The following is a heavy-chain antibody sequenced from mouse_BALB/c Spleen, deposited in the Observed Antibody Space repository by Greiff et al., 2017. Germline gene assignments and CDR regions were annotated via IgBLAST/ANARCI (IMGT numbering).Heavy chain of an antibody. CDR3: ARSGYGNLYAMDY. CDR1: GYSITSDYA. J-gene: IGHJ4*01. D-gene: IGHD2-10*02. V-gene: IGHV3-2*02. CDR2: ISYSGST. Sequence: EVQLVESGPGLVKPSQSLSLTCTVTGYSITSDYAWNWIRQFPGNKLEWMGYISYSGSTSYNPSLKSRISITRDTSKNQFFLQLNSVTTEDTATYDCARSGYGNLYAMDYWGQGTSVTVSA.